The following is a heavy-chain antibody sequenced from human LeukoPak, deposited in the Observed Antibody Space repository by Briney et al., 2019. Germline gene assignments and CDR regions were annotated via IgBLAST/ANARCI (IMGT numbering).Heavy chain of an antibody. D-gene: IGHD3-9*01. Sequence: PGGSLRLSCAASGFPFSSYSMNWVRQAPGKGLEWVSYISSSGSTIYYADSVKGRFTISRDNAKNSLYLQMNSLRAEDTAVYYCARGGGGPHILTGYYREGIDYWGQGTLVTVSS. CDR1: GFPFSSYS. CDR2: ISSSGSTI. J-gene: IGHJ4*02. CDR3: ARGGGGPHILTGYYREGIDY. V-gene: IGHV3-48*04.